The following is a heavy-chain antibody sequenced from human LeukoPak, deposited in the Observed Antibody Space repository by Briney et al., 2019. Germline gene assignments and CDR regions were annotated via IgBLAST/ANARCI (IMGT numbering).Heavy chain of an antibody. V-gene: IGHV4-34*01. Sequence: TSETLSLTCAVYGGSLSGYYWNWIRQPPGKGLEWIGEINHSGTTNYNPSLKSRVTISVDTSKNQFSLKLSSVTAADTAVYYCARGMTTVTTRDPSRMDVWGQGTTVTVSS. CDR3: ARGMTTVTTRDPSRMDV. D-gene: IGHD4-17*01. CDR2: INHSGTT. J-gene: IGHJ6*02. CDR1: GGSLSGYY.